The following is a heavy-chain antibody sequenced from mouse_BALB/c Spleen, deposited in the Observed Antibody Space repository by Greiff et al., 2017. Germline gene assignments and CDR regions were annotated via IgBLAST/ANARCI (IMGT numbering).Heavy chain of an antibody. Sequence: VQLQQSGPGLVKPSQSLSLTCSVTGYSITSGYYWNWIRQFPGNKLEWMGYISYDGSNNYNPSLKNRISITRDTSKNQFFLKLNSVTTEDTATYYCAREGLLREDAMDYWGQGTSVTVSS. CDR1: GYSITSGYY. CDR3: AREGLLREDAMDY. D-gene: IGHD2-3*01. V-gene: IGHV3-6*02. CDR2: ISYDGSN. J-gene: IGHJ4*01.